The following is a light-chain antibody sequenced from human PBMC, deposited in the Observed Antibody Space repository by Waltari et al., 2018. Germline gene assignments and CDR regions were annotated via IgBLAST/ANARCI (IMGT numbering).Light chain of an antibody. CDR3: SSYTSSSTSHVV. J-gene: IGLJ2*01. CDR1: SSDVGGYNY. V-gene: IGLV2-14*01. Sequence: QSALTQPASVSGSPGQSITISCTGTSSDVGGYNYVSWYQQHPGKAPKIMIYDVSKRPSGVSTRFSGSKSGNTASLTISGLQAEDEADYYCSSYTSSSTSHVVFGGGTKLTVL. CDR2: DVS.